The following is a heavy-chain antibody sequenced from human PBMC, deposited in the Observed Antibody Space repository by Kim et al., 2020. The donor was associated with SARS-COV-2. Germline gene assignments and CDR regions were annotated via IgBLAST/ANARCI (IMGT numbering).Heavy chain of an antibody. CDR1: GFTFSSYW. V-gene: IGHV3-74*01. Sequence: GGSLRLSCAASGFTFSSYWMHWVRQAPGKGLVWVSRINSDGSSTSYADSVKGRFTISRDNAKNTLYLQMNSLRAEDTAVYYCARVGLWFGARPFDYWGQGTLVTVSS. CDR2: INSDGSST. CDR3: ARVGLWFGARPFDY. D-gene: IGHD3-10*01. J-gene: IGHJ4*02.